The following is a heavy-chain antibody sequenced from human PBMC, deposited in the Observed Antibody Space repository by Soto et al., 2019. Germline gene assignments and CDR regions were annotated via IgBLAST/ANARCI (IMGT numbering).Heavy chain of an antibody. J-gene: IGHJ6*02. CDR1: GASVSSGSDY. CDR3: VRDPPRFRGVMDV. V-gene: IGHV4-61*01. Sequence: SETLSLTCTVSGASVSSGSDYWNWFRQPPGERPEWIGYISHSGVTNYNPSLKSRLTISLDTAKDQVLLRLTSVTATDAAVYYCVRDPPRFRGVMDVWGQGTTVTVSS. CDR2: ISHSGVT.